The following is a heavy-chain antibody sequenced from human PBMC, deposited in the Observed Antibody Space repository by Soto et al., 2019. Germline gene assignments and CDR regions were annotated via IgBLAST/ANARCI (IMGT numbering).Heavy chain of an antibody. J-gene: IGHJ2*01. D-gene: IGHD2-21*01. CDR1: GFTVSSNY. CDR3: ASLRASRYFDL. CDR2: IYSGGST. V-gene: IGHV3-53*02. Sequence: EVQLVETGGGLIQPGGSLRLSCAASGFTVSSNYMSWVRQAPGKGLEWVSVIYSGGSTYYADSVKGRFTISRDNSKNTLYLQMTSLRAEDTAVYYCASLRASRYFDLWGRGTLVTVSS.